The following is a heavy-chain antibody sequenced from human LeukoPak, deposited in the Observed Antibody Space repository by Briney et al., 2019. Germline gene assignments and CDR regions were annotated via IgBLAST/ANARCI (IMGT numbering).Heavy chain of an antibody. CDR1: GYTFTSYG. Sequence: ASVKVSCKASGYTFTSYGISWVRQAPGQGLEWMGWISAYNGNTNYAQKLQGGVTMTTDTSTSTAYMELRSLRSDDTAVYYCARAHSLLWFGESTNYFDYWGQGTLVTVSS. J-gene: IGHJ4*02. CDR2: ISAYNGNT. D-gene: IGHD3-10*01. CDR3: ARAHSLLWFGESTNYFDY. V-gene: IGHV1-18*01.